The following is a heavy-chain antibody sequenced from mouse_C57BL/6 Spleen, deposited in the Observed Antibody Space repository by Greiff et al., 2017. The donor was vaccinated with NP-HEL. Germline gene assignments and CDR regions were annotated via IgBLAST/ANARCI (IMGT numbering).Heavy chain of an antibody. CDR2: IHPNSGST. J-gene: IGHJ2*01. Sequence: QVQLQQSGAELVKPGASVKLSCKASGYTFTSYWMHWVKQRPGQGLEWIGMIHPNSGSTNYNEKFKSKATLTVDKSSSTAYMQLSSLTSEDSAVYYCARGLGDGYLDDWGQGTTLTVSS. CDR3: ARGLGDGYLDD. V-gene: IGHV1-64*01. CDR1: GYTFTSYW. D-gene: IGHD2-3*01.